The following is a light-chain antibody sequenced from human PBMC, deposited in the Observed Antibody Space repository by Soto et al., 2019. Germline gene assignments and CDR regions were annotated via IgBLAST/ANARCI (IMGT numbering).Light chain of an antibody. CDR3: QHYNNWPPT. Sequence: EIVLTQSPGTLSLSARGIATLSFMASQRVTSSNLAWYQQKPGQAPRLLIYGASTRATGIPARFSGSGSGTEFTLTISSLQSEDFAVYYCQHYNNWPPTFGPGTKVDIK. J-gene: IGKJ3*01. CDR2: GAS. CDR1: QRVTSSN. V-gene: IGKV3-15*01.